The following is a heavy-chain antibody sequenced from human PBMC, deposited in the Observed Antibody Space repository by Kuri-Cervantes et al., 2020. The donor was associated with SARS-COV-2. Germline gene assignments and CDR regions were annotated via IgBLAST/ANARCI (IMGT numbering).Heavy chain of an antibody. CDR2: ISYDGSNK. CDR3: ASSPAAADGTYYCYYYGMDV. J-gene: IGHJ6*02. CDR1: GFTFSSYA. D-gene: IGHD2-2*01. V-gene: IGHV3-30-3*01. Sequence: GESLKISCAASGFTFSSYAMHWVRQAPGKGLEWVAVISYDGSNKYYADSVKGRFTISRDSAKNSLYLQMNSLRAEDTAVYYCASSPAAADGTYYCYYYGMDVWGQGTTVTVSS.